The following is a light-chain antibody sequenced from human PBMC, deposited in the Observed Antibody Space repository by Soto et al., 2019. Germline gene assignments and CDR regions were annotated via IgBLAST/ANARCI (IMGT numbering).Light chain of an antibody. V-gene: IGKV3-20*01. Sequence: EIVLTQSPGTLSLSPGERATLSCRASQSVSSSYVAWYQQKPGQAPRLLIYDASSRATGIPDRFSGRWSGTDFTLTISRLESEDFAVYYCQQYGSSYTFGQGTKLEIK. J-gene: IGKJ2*01. CDR1: QSVSSSY. CDR3: QQYGSSYT. CDR2: DAS.